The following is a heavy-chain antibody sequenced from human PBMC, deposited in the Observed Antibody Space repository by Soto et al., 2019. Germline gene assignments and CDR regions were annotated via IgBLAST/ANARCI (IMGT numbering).Heavy chain of an antibody. CDR3: ARNMDYYYGRGSGNGHGV. D-gene: IGHD3-10*02. CDR1: GYTFTAYY. CDR2: INPKFGDT. Sequence: QVQLVQSGAEVKEPGDSVRVSCEASGYTFTAYYIHWVRQAPGQGLEWMGWINPKFGDTTYAQDFQGRVSMTRDMSISTVYPELSSLTSDDTAIYYCARNMDYYYGRGSGNGHGVWGQGTTVTVFS. V-gene: IGHV1-2*02. J-gene: IGHJ6*02.